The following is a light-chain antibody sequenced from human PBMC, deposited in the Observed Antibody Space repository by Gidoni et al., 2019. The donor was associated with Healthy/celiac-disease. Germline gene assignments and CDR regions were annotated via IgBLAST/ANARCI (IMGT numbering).Light chain of an antibody. CDR1: QGISSD. V-gene: IGKV1-8*01. CDR2: AAS. Sequence: AIRMTQSPSSLSASTGDRVTITCRASQGISSDLAWYQQKPGKAPKLLIYAASTLQSGVPSRFSGSGSGTDFTLTISCLQSEDFATYYCQQYYSYLTFGPGTKVDIK. J-gene: IGKJ3*01. CDR3: QQYYSYLT.